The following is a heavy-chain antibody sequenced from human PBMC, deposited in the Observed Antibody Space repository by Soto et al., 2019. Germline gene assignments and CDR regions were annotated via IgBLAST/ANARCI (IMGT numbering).Heavy chain of an antibody. J-gene: IGHJ4*02. CDR2: ISYDGSNK. Sequence: QVQLVESGGGVVQPGRSLRLSCAASEFPFSNYGMHWVRQAPGKGLEWVAHISYDGSNKHYADSVKGRFTISRDNSKNMLFLQMSSLRTEDTAVYYCAGGQYDFDYCGQGTRVSVAS. CDR3: AGGQYDFDY. V-gene: IGHV3-30*03. D-gene: IGHD2-15*01. CDR1: EFPFSNYG.